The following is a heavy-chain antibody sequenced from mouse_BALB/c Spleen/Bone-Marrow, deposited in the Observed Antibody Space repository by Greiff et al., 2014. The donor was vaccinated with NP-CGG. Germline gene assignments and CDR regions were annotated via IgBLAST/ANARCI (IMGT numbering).Heavy chain of an antibody. V-gene: IGHV1-14*01. CDR3: ARGNYYDYDYFDY. CDR2: INPYNDGT. Sequence: VQLQQSGPELVKPGASVKMSCKASGYTFISYVMHWVKQKPGQGLEWIGYINPYNDGTTYNEKFKGKATLTSDKSSSAAYMELSSLTSEDSAVYYCARGNYYDYDYFDYWGHGTTLTVSS. CDR1: GYTFISYV. J-gene: IGHJ2*01. D-gene: IGHD2-4*01.